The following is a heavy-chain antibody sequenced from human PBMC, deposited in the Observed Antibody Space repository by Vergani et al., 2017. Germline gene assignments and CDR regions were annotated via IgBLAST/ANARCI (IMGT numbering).Heavy chain of an antibody. D-gene: IGHD6-6*01. J-gene: IGHJ4*02. CDR1: GGSISSYY. CDR2: IYYSGST. CDR3: ARGGSSSGGVDY. V-gene: IGHV4-59*12. Sequence: QVQLPESGPGLVKPSQTLSLTCTVSGGSISSYYWSWIRQPPGKGLEWIGYIYYSGSTYYNPSLKSRVTISVDTSKNQFSLKLSSVTAADTAVYYCARGGSSSGGVDYWGQGTLVTVSS.